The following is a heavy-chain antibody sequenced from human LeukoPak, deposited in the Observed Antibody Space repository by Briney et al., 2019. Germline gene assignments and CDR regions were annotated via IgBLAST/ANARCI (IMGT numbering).Heavy chain of an antibody. Sequence: SETLSLTCTVSGGSISSSSYYWGWIRQPPGKGLEWIGSIYYSGSTYYNPSLKSRVTISVDTSKNQFSLKQSSVTAADTAVYYCARHYDSSGYYSDAFDIWGQGTMVTVSS. J-gene: IGHJ3*02. CDR1: GGSISSSSYY. CDR2: IYYSGST. D-gene: IGHD3-22*01. V-gene: IGHV4-39*01. CDR3: ARHYDSSGYYSDAFDI.